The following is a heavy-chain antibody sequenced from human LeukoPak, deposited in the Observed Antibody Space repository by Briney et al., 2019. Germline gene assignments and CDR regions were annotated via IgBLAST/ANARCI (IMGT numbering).Heavy chain of an antibody. CDR3: ARGALAAAGKYYYMDV. J-gene: IGHJ6*03. Sequence: PSETLSLTCAVYGGSSSGYYWSWLRQPPGKGLEWIGEINHSGSTNYNPSLKSRVTISVDTSKNQYSLKLSFVTAADTAVYYCARGALAAAGKYYYMDVWGKGTTVTVSS. D-gene: IGHD6-13*01. CDR1: GGSSSGYY. CDR2: INHSGST. V-gene: IGHV4-34*01.